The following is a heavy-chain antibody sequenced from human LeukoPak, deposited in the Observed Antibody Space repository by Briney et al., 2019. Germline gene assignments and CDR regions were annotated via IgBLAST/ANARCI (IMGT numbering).Heavy chain of an antibody. CDR2: ISYTGNT. D-gene: IGHD2-2*01. CDR1: GASINSTNSY. CDR3: ARHGGKGYCSSTSCLDAFDI. Sequence: PSETLSLTCSVSGASINSTNSYWSWIRQPPGKGLESIGSISYTGNTYYNPSLKSRVTISVDTSKNQFSLKLSSVTAADTAVYYCARHGGKGYCSSTSCLDAFDIWGQGTMVTVSS. J-gene: IGHJ3*02. V-gene: IGHV4-39*01.